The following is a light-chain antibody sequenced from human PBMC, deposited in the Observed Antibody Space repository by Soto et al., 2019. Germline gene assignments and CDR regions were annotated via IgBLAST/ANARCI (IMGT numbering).Light chain of an antibody. J-gene: IGLJ1*01. V-gene: IGLV2-14*03. CDR2: DVS. CDR3: SSYTSSSTLYV. CDR1: SSDVGGYNY. Sequence: QSALTQPASVSGSPGQSITISCTGTSSDVGGYNYVSWYQHHPGKAPKLMIYDVSNRPSGVSNRFSGSKSGNTASPSISGLQAEDEADYYCSSYTSSSTLYVFGTGTKLTVL.